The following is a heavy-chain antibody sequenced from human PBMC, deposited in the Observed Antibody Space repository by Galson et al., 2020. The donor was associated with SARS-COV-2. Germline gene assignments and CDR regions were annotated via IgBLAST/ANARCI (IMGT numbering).Heavy chain of an antibody. Sequence: GGPLRLYSAASGFTVTNYALTWVRQAPGKGLEWVTSISGSGNSIYYTDSVRGRFTMSRDTSKNTLYLQVNSLRADDTAVYYCARMGARVAGVFYYYGMDVWGHGTTVTVSS. J-gene: IGHJ6*02. CDR1: GFTVTNYA. CDR3: ARMGARVAGVFYYYGMDV. V-gene: IGHV3-23*01. CDR2: ISGSGNSI. D-gene: IGHD6-19*01.